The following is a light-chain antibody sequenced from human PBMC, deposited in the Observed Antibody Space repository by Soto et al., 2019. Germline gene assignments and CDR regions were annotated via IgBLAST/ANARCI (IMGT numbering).Light chain of an antibody. CDR2: GAS. Sequence: EIVLTQSPCTLSLSPGERATLSCRASQSVSSIYLAWYQQKPGQAPRLLIYGASSRATGIPDRFSGSGSGTDFTLIISRLEPEDFAVYYCQQYGSSPWTFGQGTKVEIK. V-gene: IGKV3-20*01. CDR3: QQYGSSPWT. J-gene: IGKJ1*01. CDR1: QSVSSIY.